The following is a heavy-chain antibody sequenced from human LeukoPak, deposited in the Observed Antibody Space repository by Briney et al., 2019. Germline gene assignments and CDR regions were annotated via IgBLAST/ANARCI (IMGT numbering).Heavy chain of an antibody. D-gene: IGHD6-19*01. J-gene: IGHJ4*02. V-gene: IGHV1-46*01. Sequence: GASVNVSCKASGYTFTSYHMHWVRQAPGQGLEWMGIINPSGGSATYAQKFQGRVTMTRDTSTSTVYMEVSSLRSEGTAVYYCARARLGSSASADCWGQGTLVTVSS. CDR1: GYTFTSYH. CDR3: ARARLGSSASADC. CDR2: INPSGGSA.